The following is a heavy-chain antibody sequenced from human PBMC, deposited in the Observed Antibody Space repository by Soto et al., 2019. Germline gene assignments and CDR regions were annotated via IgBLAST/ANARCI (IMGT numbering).Heavy chain of an antibody. CDR2: IGVGSGNK. CDR3: GARGVNLDH. J-gene: IGHJ4*02. D-gene: IGHD3-3*01. V-gene: IGHV1-58*01. Sequence: SVKVPCKDSGCTFTSSAVQWVRQSCGRSLERIRWIGVGSGNKHYAQKFEERVTITRDMSTNTAYMELSSLRSEDTSVYCYGARGVNLDHWSRGTLDPVSS. CDR1: GCTFTSSA.